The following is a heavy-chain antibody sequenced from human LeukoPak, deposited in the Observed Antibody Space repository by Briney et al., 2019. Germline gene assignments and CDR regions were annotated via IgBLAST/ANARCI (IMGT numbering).Heavy chain of an antibody. J-gene: IGHJ6*03. D-gene: IGHD2-2*01. CDR2: MNPNSGNT. CDR3: ARARGYSSSTSCCYMDV. Sequence: ASVKVSCKASGYTFTSYDIDWVRQATGQGLEWMGWMNPNSGNTGYAQKFQGRVTMTRNTSISTAYMELSSLRSEDTAVYYCARARGYSSSTSCCYMDVWGKGTTVTVSS. V-gene: IGHV1-8*01. CDR1: GYTFTSYD.